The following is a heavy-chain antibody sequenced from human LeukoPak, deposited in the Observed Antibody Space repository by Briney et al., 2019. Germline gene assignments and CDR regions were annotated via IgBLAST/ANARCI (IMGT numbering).Heavy chain of an antibody. CDR2: ISGSGGST. J-gene: IGHJ4*02. D-gene: IGHD3-22*01. Sequence: GGSLRLSCAASGFTFSSYAMSWVRQAPGKGLEWVSAISGSGGSTYYADSVKGRFTISRDNSKNTLYLQMNSLRAEDTAVYYCAKDLSRGPLYYYDSSGYSSFDYWGQGTLVTVSS. CDR1: GFTFSSYA. CDR3: AKDLSRGPLYYYDSSGYSSFDY. V-gene: IGHV3-23*01.